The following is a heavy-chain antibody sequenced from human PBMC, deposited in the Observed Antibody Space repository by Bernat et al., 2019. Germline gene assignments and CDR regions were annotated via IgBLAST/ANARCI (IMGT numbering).Heavy chain of an antibody. Sequence: QVQLVESGGGLVKPGGSLRLSCAASGFTFSDYYMSWICQAPGKGLEWVSYISSSSSYTNYADSVKGRFTISRDNSKNTLHLQMNSLRAEDTAVYYCAKVFNFYYYGMDVWGQGTTVTVSS. CDR2: ISSSSSYT. V-gene: IGHV3-11*05. CDR3: AKVFNFYYYGMDV. D-gene: IGHD3-10*02. CDR1: GFTFSDYY. J-gene: IGHJ6*02.